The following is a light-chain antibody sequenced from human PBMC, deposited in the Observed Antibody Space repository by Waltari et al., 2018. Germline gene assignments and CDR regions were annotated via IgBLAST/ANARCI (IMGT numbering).Light chain of an antibody. CDR1: RSDIGYYTY. V-gene: IGLV2-14*03. CDR2: EIH. CDR3: SSYTSSTLNV. J-gene: IGLJ1*01. Sequence: QSALTQPASVSGSPGQSITTSCTGSRSDIGYYTYVSWYQQHPCTAPKLTIYEIHTRPSGVSSRFSGSKSGTTASLTISGLQTEDEADYFCSSYTSSTLNVFGSGTRVTVL.